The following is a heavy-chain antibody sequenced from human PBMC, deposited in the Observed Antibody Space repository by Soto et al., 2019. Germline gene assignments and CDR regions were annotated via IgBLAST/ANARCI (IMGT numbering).Heavy chain of an antibody. D-gene: IGHD2-2*01. CDR1: GYSFTSYW. J-gene: IGHJ6*02. CDR3: ATTYCSSTSCHPYYYYGMDV. Sequence: PGESLKISCKGSGYSFTSYWISWVRQMPGKGLEWMGRIDPSDSYTNYSPSFQGHVTISADKSISTAYLQWSSLKASDTAMYYCATTYCSSTSCHPYYYYGMDVWGQGTTVTVSS. V-gene: IGHV5-10-1*01. CDR2: IDPSDSYT.